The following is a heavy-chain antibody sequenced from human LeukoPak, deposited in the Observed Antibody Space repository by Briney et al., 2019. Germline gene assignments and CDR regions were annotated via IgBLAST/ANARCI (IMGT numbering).Heavy chain of an antibody. J-gene: IGHJ4*02. D-gene: IGHD4-11*01. CDR2: IFYSGSI. CDR1: GGSISTYNW. CDR3: AKTHSHFPPYFDY. V-gene: IGHV4-4*02. Sequence: SETLSLTCAVSGGSISTYNWWSWVRQPPGKGLEWIGEIFYSGSINYNPSLKSRVTLSLDKSKNQFSLQLSSVTAADTAMYYCAKTHSHFPPYFDYWGQGTLVTVSS.